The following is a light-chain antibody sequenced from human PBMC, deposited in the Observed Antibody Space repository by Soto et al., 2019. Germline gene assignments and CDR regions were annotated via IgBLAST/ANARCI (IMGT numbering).Light chain of an antibody. J-gene: IGKJ1*01. CDR2: GAS. CDR1: QTVRSN. Sequence: EIVMTQSPATLSVSPVERATLSGRASQTVRSNLAWYQQKAGQAPRVLIHGASTRATGIPDRFSGSGSGTDFTLTISSLQSEDFAVYSCQQYNDWPRTFGQGTKVDIK. V-gene: IGKV3-15*01. CDR3: QQYNDWPRT.